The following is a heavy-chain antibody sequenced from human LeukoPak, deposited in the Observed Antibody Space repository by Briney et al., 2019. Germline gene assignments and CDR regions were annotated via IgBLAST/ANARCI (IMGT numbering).Heavy chain of an antibody. J-gene: IGHJ4*02. CDR2: IYTSGST. Sequence: PSKTLSLTCSVSGDSISNKYWSWIRQPPGQGLEWIAYIYTSGSTNYNPSLKSRVIISRDTSKNQFSLKMNSVTAADTAVYFCARHSPNWNYGEYFDYWGQGILVTVSS. D-gene: IGHD1-7*01. CDR3: ARHSPNWNYGEYFDY. CDR1: GDSISNKY. V-gene: IGHV4-4*09.